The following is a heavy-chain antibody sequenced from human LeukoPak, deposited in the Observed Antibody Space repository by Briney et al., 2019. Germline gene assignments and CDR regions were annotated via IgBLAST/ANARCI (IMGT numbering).Heavy chain of an antibody. CDR2: TYYRSKWYN. J-gene: IGHJ6*02. CDR1: GDSVSSNSAA. V-gene: IGHV6-1*01. CDR3: ARGGVQRITIFGVVQRTFGMDV. D-gene: IGHD3-3*01. Sequence: SQTLSLTCAISGDSVSSNSAAWNWIRQSPSRGLEWLGRTYYRSKWYNDYAVSVKSRITINPDASKNQFSLQLKSETPEDTAVYYCARGGVQRITIFGVVQRTFGMDVWGQGTTVTVSS.